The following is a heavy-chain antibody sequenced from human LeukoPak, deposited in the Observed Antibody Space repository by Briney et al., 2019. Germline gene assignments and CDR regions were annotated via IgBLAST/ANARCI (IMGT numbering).Heavy chain of an antibody. V-gene: IGHV3-74*01. CDR1: GFTVSSNY. CDR2: IKTDGSIT. CDR3: AELGITMIGGV. D-gene: IGHD3-10*02. Sequence: GGSLRLSCAASGFTVSSNYMSWVRQAPGKGPVWVSRIKTDGSITDYADSVEGRFTISRDNAKNTLYLQMNSLRAEDTAVYYCAELGITMIGGVWGKGTTVTISS. J-gene: IGHJ6*04.